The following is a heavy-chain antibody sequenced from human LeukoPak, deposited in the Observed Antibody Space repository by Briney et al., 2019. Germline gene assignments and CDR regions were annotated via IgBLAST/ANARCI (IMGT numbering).Heavy chain of an antibody. Sequence: SQTLSLTCAISGDSVSSNSATWNWIRQSPSRGLEWLGRTYYGSKWYNDYAESVKSRITINPDTSNNQFSLQLISVTPEDTAVYYCARDGVSWYYFDFWGQGTLVTVSS. CDR3: ARDGVSWYYFDF. CDR2: TYYGSKWYN. J-gene: IGHJ4*02. CDR1: GDSVSSNSAT. V-gene: IGHV6-1*01. D-gene: IGHD6-13*01.